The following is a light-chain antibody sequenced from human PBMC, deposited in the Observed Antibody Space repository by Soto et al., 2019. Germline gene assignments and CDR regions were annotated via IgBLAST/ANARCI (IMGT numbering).Light chain of an antibody. CDR2: GAS. J-gene: IGKJ5*01. CDR3: QQYYSYPRIT. V-gene: IGKV3-15*01. CDR1: QSVSSN. Sequence: EIVMTQSPATLSVSPGERATLSCRASQSVSSNLAWYRQKPGQAPRLLIYGASTRATGIPARFTGGGSGTDFTLTIGCLQSEDFATYYRQQYYSYPRITFGQGTRLEI.